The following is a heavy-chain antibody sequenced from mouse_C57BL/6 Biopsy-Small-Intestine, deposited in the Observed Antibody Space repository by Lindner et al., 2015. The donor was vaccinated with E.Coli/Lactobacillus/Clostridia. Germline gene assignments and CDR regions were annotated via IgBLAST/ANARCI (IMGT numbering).Heavy chain of an antibody. J-gene: IGHJ2*01. D-gene: IGHD1-1*01. V-gene: IGHV1-19*01. Sequence: VQLQESGPELVKPGASVKMSCKASGYTFTDYYIHWVKQSHGKSLDWIGYIDPYDGASRYNQKFKGKATLTVDKSSTTAYLQLNSLTSEDSAVYYCARSGYYDGSFDFDYWGQGTTLTVSS. CDR3: ARSGYYDGSFDFDY. CDR2: IDPYDGAS. CDR1: GYTFTDYY.